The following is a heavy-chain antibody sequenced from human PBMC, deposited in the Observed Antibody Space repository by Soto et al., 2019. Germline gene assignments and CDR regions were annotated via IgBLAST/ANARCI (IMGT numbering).Heavy chain of an antibody. J-gene: IGHJ4*02. Sequence: EVQLLESGGGLVQPGGSLRLSCAASGFTFSSYAMSWVRQAPGKGLEWVSALSGSGGSTYYADSVKGRFTISRDNYKNTLYLQMNSLRAEDTAVYYCAKEGEEYSSSSTLDYWGQGTLVTVSS. V-gene: IGHV3-23*01. CDR2: LSGSGGST. CDR3: AKEGEEYSSSSTLDY. D-gene: IGHD6-6*01. CDR1: GFTFSSYA.